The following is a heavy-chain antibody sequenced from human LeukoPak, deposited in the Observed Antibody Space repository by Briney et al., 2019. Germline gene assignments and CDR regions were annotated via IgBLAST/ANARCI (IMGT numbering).Heavy chain of an antibody. D-gene: IGHD6-19*01. Sequence: GGSLRLSCAASGFTFSSYSMNWVRQAPGKGLEWVSSISSSSSYIYYADSVKGRFTISRDNAKNSLYLQMNSLRAEDTAVYYCARDTWGARYSSGWYSDYWRQGTLVTVSS. J-gene: IGHJ4*02. V-gene: IGHV3-21*01. CDR2: ISSSSSYI. CDR3: ARDTWGARYSSGWYSDY. CDR1: GFTFSSYS.